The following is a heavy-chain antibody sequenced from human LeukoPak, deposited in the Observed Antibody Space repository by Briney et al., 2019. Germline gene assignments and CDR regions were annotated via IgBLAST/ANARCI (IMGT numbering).Heavy chain of an antibody. CDR3: AKDPLQYYISTSYYGDY. CDR1: GYTFTGYY. J-gene: IGHJ4*02. V-gene: IGHV1-2*02. CDR2: INPNSGGT. Sequence: ASVKVSCKASGYTFTGYYMHWVRQAPGQGLEWMGWINPNSGGTNYAQKFQGRVTMTRDTSISTAYMELSRLRSDDTALYYCAKDPLQYYISTSYYGDYWGQGTLVTVSS. D-gene: IGHD2-2*01.